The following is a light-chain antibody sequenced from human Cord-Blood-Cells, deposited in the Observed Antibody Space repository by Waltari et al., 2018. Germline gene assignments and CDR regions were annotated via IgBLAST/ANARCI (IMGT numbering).Light chain of an antibody. CDR3: AAWDDSLNGPV. CDR1: SSNLGSNT. V-gene: IGLV1-44*01. J-gene: IGLJ3*02. CDR2: SNN. Sequence: QSVLTQPPSASGTPGQRVTISCSGSSSNLGSNTVTWYQQPPGTAPKLLIYSNNKRPSGVPDRFSGSKSGTSASLAISGLQSEDEADYYCAAWDDSLNGPVFGGGTKLTVL.